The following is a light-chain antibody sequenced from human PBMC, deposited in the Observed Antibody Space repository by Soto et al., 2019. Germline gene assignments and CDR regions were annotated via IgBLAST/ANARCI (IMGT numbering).Light chain of an antibody. CDR3: QQSYSTPRT. Sequence: DLQMTPSPSSLSASVGDRVTITCRASQSISNYLNWYQQKPGKAPKLLMYAASSLQSGVPSRFGGSGSGTDFTLTISSLQPEDFATYSGQQSYSTPRTFGQGTKVEIK. V-gene: IGKV1-39*01. CDR1: QSISNY. CDR2: AAS. J-gene: IGKJ1*01.